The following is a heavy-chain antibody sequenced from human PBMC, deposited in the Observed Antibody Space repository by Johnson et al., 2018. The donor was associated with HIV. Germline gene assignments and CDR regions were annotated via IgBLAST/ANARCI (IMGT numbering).Heavy chain of an antibody. D-gene: IGHD6-6*01. J-gene: IGHJ3*02. CDR1: GFTFSSYD. V-gene: IGHV3-13*01. CDR3: ARGGIAARIDAFDI. Sequence: VQLVESGGGVVQSGRSLRLSCAASGFTFSSYDMHWVRQATGKGLEWVSAIGTAGDTYYPGSVKGRFTISRENAKNSLYLQMNSLRAGDTAVYYCARGGIAARIDAFDIWGQGTMVTVSS. CDR2: IGTAGDT.